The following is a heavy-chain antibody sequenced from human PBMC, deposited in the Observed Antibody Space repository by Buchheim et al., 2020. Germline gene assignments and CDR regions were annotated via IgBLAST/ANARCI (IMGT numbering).Heavy chain of an antibody. Sequence: QVQLVESGGGVVQPGRSLRLSCAGSGFTFSKYAIHWVRQAPGKGLEWVAVISLDGRNKFYRDSVKGRFTISRDNSKNIAYLQMASLRPDDAAVYYCARDDLLTAYEVTPVYYFENWGQGTL. CDR3: ARDDLLTAYEVTPVYYFEN. D-gene: IGHD3-9*01. CDR2: ISLDGRNK. J-gene: IGHJ4*02. CDR1: GFTFSKYA. V-gene: IGHV3-30*04.